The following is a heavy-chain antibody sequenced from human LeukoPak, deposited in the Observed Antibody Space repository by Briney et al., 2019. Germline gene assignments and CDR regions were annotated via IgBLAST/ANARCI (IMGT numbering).Heavy chain of an antibody. J-gene: IGHJ4*02. V-gene: IGHV3-30*04. D-gene: IGHD1-26*01. CDR2: ISYDGSNK. Sequence: PGGSLRLSCAASGFTFSSYAMHWVRQAPGKGLEWVAVISYDGSNKYYADSVKGRFTISRDNSKNTLYLQMNSLRAEDTAVYYCARDPNLYSGTYDTYWGQGTLVTVSS. CDR3: ARDPNLYSGTYDTY. CDR1: GFTFSSYA.